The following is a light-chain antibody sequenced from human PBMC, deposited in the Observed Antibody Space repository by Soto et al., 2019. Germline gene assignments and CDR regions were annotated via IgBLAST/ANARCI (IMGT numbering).Light chain of an antibody. J-gene: IGLJ1*01. Sequence: SRPASLSGAAGAAIALSPPGTRRGVGAYNYVSWYQQHPGKAPKLMIFDVSNRPSGVSNRFSGSKSGNTASLTISGLQTEDEADFYCSSYTTSGNYVFGTGTKVTVL. CDR2: DVS. CDR3: SSYTTSGNYV. V-gene: IGLV2-14*01. CDR1: RRGVGAYNY.